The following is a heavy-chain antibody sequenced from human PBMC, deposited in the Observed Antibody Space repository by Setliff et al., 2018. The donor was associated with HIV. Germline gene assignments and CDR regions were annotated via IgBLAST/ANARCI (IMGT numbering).Heavy chain of an antibody. V-gene: IGHV4-59*11. D-gene: IGHD3-22*01. Sequence: LSLTCTVSGGSISRHYWSWIRQPPGKGLEWIGYIYYSGSTNYNPSLKSRVTISVDTSKNQFSLKLSSVTAADTAVYYCARAKYYYDSSGYYPFDYWGQGTLVTVSS. J-gene: IGHJ4*02. CDR1: GGSISRHY. CDR3: ARAKYYYDSSGYYPFDY. CDR2: IYYSGST.